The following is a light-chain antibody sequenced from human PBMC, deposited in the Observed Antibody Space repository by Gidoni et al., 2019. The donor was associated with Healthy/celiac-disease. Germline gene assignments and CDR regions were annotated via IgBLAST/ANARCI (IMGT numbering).Light chain of an antibody. CDR3: QQYGSSPLFT. Sequence: EIVLTQSPGTLSLSPGERATLSCRASQSVSSSYLAWYQQKPGQAPRLLIYGASSRATGIPDRVRGSGAGTDFTLTISRLEPEDFAVYYCQQYGSSPLFTFGPGTKVDIK. J-gene: IGKJ3*01. V-gene: IGKV3-20*01. CDR2: GAS. CDR1: QSVSSSY.